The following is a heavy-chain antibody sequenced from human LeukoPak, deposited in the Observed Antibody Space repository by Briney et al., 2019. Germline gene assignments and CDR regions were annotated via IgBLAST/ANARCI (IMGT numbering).Heavy chain of an antibody. Sequence: GRSLRLSCVASGFTFFSTGLHWVRQAPGKGLEWVAMISPDGTKTFYTDSMKGRLTISRDNSNNTLYLQMNSLRVEDTALYYCATEGEEWTNFDYWGQGTLVIVSS. CDR1: GFTFFSTG. D-gene: IGHD3-3*01. V-gene: IGHV3-30*04. CDR2: ISPDGTKT. J-gene: IGHJ4*02. CDR3: ATEGEEWTNFDY.